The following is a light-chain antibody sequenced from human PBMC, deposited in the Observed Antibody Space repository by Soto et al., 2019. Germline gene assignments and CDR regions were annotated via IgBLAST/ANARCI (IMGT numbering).Light chain of an antibody. V-gene: IGLV1-47*01. CDR2: RDD. Sequence: QSVLTQPPSASGTPGQSVSVSCSGGSSNIGKNPVSWYHKLPGAAPKLLIHRDDQRPSGVPDQFSASKSDASASLTISGLQSEDEADYFCATWDDGLGAPRFGGGTKVTVL. CDR1: SSNIGKNP. J-gene: IGLJ2*01. CDR3: ATWDDGLGAPR.